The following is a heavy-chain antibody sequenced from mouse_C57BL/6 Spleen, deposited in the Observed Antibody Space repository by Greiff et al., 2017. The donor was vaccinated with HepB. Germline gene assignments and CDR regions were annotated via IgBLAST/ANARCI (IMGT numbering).Heavy chain of an antibody. CDR3: ARYAAYDALAY. J-gene: IGHJ3*01. CDR2: IRNKANGYTT. D-gene: IGHD2-3*01. V-gene: IGHV7-3*01. CDR1: GFTFTDYY. Sequence: EVKLMESGGGLVQPGGSLSLSCAASGFTFTDYYMSWVRQPPGKALEWLGFIRNKANGYTTEYSASVKGRFTISRDNSQSILYLQMNALRAEDSATYYCARYAAYDALAYWGQGTLVTVSA.